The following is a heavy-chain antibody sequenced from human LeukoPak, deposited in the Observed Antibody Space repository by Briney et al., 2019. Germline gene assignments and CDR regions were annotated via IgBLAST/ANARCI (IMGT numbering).Heavy chain of an antibody. D-gene: IGHD3-10*01. Sequence: PSETLSLTCAVYGGSFSGYYWSWIRQPPGKGREWIGEINHSGSTNYNPSLKSRVTISVDPSKNQFSLKLSSVSAGDTAVYYFPRLGLGSYYRNWGQGTLVTVSS. CDR2: INHSGST. CDR1: GGSFSGYY. CDR3: PRLGLGSYYRN. V-gene: IGHV4-34*01. J-gene: IGHJ4*02.